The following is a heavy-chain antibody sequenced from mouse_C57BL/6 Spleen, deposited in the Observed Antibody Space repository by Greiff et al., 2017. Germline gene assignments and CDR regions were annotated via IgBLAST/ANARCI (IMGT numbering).Heavy chain of an antibody. V-gene: IGHV1-69*01. D-gene: IGHD2-10*02. Sequence: QVQLQQPGAELVMPGASVKLSCKASGYTFTSYWMHWVKQRPGQGLEWIGEIDPSDSYTNYNQKFKGKSTLTVDKSSSTAYMQLSSLTSEDSAVYYCARAGGGYGNYHWFAYWGQGTLVTVSA. J-gene: IGHJ3*01. CDR3: ARAGGGYGNYHWFAY. CDR2: IDPSDSYT. CDR1: GYTFTSYW.